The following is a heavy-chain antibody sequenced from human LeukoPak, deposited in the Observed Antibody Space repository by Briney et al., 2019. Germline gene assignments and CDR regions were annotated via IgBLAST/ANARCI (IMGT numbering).Heavy chain of an antibody. V-gene: IGHV3-9*01. CDR1: GFTFDDYA. Sequence: PGGSLRLSCVASGFTFDDYAMHWVRQAPGKGLEWVSGISWNSGNIDYADSVKGRFTISRDNAKNSLYLQMNSLRAEDTAFYYCAIGIRTHYYYYMDVWGKGTTVTVSS. J-gene: IGHJ6*03. CDR3: AIGIRTHYYYYMDV. D-gene: IGHD1-14*01. CDR2: ISWNSGNI.